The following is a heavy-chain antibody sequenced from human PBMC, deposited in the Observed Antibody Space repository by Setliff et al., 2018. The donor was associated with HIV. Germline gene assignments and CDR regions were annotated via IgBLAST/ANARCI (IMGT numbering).Heavy chain of an antibody. J-gene: IGHJ6*03. Sequence: PSETLSLTCTVSGGSISSGDYFLSWIRQAPGKGLEWIGCIYYSGSTTYHPSLRSRATISADTSKNQFSLDLSSVTAADTAVYYCARLGWQQNYYYYYMDVWGKGTTVTVSS. CDR2: IYYSGST. D-gene: IGHD6-13*01. CDR3: ARLGWQQNYYYYYMDV. CDR1: GGSISSGDYF. V-gene: IGHV4-30-4*08.